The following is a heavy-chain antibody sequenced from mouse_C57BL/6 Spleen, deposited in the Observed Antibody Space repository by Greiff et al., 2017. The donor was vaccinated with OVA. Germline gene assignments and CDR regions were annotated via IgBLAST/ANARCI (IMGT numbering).Heavy chain of an antibody. V-gene: IGHV1-50*01. Sequence: QVQLQQPGAELVKPGASVKLSCKASGYTFTSYWMPWVKQRPGQGLEWIGEIDPSDSYTNYNQKFKGKATLTVDTSSSTAYMQLSSLTSEDSAVYYGARRDYGSSYAMDYWGQGTTVTVSS. CDR3: ARRDYGSSYAMDY. J-gene: IGHJ4*01. D-gene: IGHD1-1*01. CDR2: IDPSDSYT. CDR1: GYTFTSYW.